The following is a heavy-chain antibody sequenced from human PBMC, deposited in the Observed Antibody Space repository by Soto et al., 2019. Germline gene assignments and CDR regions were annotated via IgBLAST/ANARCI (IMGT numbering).Heavy chain of an antibody. CDR1: GGTFSSYT. D-gene: IGHD3-10*01. CDR2: IIPILGIA. CDR3: ARAKGSGSHPWYYYYMDV. V-gene: IGHV1-69*02. Sequence: ASVKVSCKASGGTFSSYTISWVRQAPGQGLEWMGRIIPILGIANYAQKFQGRVTITADKSTSTAYMELSSLRSEDTAVYYCARAKGSGSHPWYYYYMDVWGKGTTVTVSS. J-gene: IGHJ6*03.